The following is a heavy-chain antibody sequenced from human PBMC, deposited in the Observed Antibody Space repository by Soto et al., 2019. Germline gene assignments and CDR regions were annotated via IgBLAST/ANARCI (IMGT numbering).Heavy chain of an antibody. CDR3: GRTYTGG. J-gene: IGHJ4*02. V-gene: IGHV3-23*01. CDR2: ISGSEDRT. Sequence: LQSGGGVVQPGESLRLSCAASGFSLRDHALSWVRQAAGGGLEWVSGISGSEDRTNYADFVRGRVIISKDRAKNTLYLDMSGLRVDDTAVYFCGRTYTGGWGQGTLVTVSS. D-gene: IGHD3-10*01. CDR1: GFSLRDHA.